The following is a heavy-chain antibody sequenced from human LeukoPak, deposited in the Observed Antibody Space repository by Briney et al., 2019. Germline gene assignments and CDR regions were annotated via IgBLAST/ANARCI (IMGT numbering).Heavy chain of an antibody. CDR3: AVETAAGISYYFDY. D-gene: IGHD6-13*01. Sequence: GESLKISCKGSGYSFTSCWIGWVRQMPGKGLEWMGIIYPGDSDTRYSPSFQGQVTISADKSISTAYLQWSSLEASDTAMYYCAVETAAGISYYFDYWRQGTLVTVSS. CDR1: GYSFTSCW. V-gene: IGHV5-51*01. J-gene: IGHJ4*02. CDR2: IYPGDSDT.